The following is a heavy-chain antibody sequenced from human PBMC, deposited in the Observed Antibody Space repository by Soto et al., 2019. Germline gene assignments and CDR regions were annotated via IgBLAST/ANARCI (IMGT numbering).Heavy chain of an antibody. CDR2: ISAYNGNT. CDR3: ARRARGSGYYGYYYGMDV. CDR1: GYTFTSYG. V-gene: IGHV1-18*01. J-gene: IGHJ6*02. Sequence: ASVKDSCKASGYTFTSYGISWVRQAPGKGLEWMGWISAYNGNTNYAQKLQGRVTMTTDTSTSTAYMELRSLRSDDTAVYYCARRARGSGYYGYYYGMDVWGQGTTVTV. D-gene: IGHD3-3*01.